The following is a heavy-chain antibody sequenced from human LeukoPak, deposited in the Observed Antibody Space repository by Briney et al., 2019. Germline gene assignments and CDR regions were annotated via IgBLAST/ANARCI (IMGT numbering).Heavy chain of an antibody. Sequence: PGGSLRLPCAASGFTFSSYSMNWVRQAPGKGLEWVSSISSSSSYIYYADSVKGRFTISRDNAKNSLYLQMNSLRAEDTAVYYCASPIITYYYGSGSYGGMDVWGQGTTVTVSS. CDR3: ASPIITYYYGSGSYGGMDV. J-gene: IGHJ6*02. CDR1: GFTFSSYS. D-gene: IGHD3-10*01. V-gene: IGHV3-21*01. CDR2: ISSSSSYI.